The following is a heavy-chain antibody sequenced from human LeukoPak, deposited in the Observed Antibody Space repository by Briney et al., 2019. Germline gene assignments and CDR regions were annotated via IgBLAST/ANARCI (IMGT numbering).Heavy chain of an antibody. J-gene: IGHJ4*02. CDR2: ISGSGGST. CDR3: AKDDVLLWFGELIRVDY. V-gene: IGHV3-23*01. D-gene: IGHD3-10*01. Sequence: GGSLRLSCAASGFTFSSFGMSWVRQAPGKGLEWVSAISGSGGSTYYADSVKGRFTISRDNSKNTLYLQMNSLRAEDTAVYYCAKDDVLLWFGELIRVDYWGQGTLVTVSS. CDR1: GFTFSSFG.